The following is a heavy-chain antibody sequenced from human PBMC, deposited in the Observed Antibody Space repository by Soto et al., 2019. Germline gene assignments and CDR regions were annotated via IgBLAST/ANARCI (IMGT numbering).Heavy chain of an antibody. J-gene: IGHJ4*02. CDR1: GGSFSTDY. CDR3: ARVLAARASRDFDY. D-gene: IGHD6-6*01. V-gene: IGHV4-34*01. Sequence: SETLSLTCAVYGGSFSTDYWSWIRQPPGKGLEWIGEINPSGGTNYNPSLKSRVTISVATSKNQFSLKLSSVTAADKAVYYCARVLAARASRDFDYWGQGTLVTVSS. CDR2: INPSGGT.